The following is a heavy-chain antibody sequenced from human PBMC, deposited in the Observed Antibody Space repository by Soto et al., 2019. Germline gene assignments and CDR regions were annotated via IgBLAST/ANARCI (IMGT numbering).Heavy chain of an antibody. Sequence: QVQLVQSGAEVKKPGSSVKVSCKASGGTFSSYAISWVRQAPGQGLEWMGGIIPIFGTANYAQKFQGRVTITADEFTSTAYMELSSLRSEDTAVYYCAREDYGDYRGPGWFDPWGQGTLVTVSS. V-gene: IGHV1-69*01. J-gene: IGHJ5*02. CDR1: GGTFSSYA. CDR3: AREDYGDYRGPGWFDP. CDR2: IIPIFGTA. D-gene: IGHD4-17*01.